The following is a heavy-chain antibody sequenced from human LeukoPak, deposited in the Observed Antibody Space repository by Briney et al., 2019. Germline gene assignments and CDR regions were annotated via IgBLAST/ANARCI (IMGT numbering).Heavy chain of an antibody. CDR2: IYYSGST. CDR3: AKSLDENRGLSNHAADP. J-gene: IGHJ5*02. Sequence: TSSETLSLTCTVSGGSISSYYWSWIRQPPGKGLEWIGYIYYSGSTNYNPSLKSRVTISVDTSKNQFSLKLSSVTAADTAVYYCAKSLDENRGLSNHAADPWGQGTLVTVSS. D-gene: IGHD1-14*01. CDR1: GGSISSYY. V-gene: IGHV4-59*01.